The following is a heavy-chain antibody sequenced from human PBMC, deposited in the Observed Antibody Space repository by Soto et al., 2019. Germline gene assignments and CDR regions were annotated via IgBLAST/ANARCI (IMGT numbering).Heavy chain of an antibody. CDR3: ARVRSFPWDIVLMVYAMGPEAFDI. V-gene: IGHV3-23*01. CDR2: ISGSGGSP. D-gene: IGHD2-8*01. J-gene: IGHJ3*02. CDR1: GFSFSTYT. Sequence: GGSLRLSCAASGFSFSTYTMSWVRRAPGKGLEWVSAISGSGGSPSYADYVQGRFTISRDNPKKTLYLQMNSLRAEDTAVYYCARVRSFPWDIVLMVYAMGPEAFDIWGQGTMVTVSS.